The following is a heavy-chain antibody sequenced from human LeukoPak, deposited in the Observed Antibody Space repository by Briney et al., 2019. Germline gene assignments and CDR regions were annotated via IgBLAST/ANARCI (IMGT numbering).Heavy chain of an antibody. D-gene: IGHD5-12*01. CDR3: ARGRDGYDLYYFDY. Sequence: SETLSLTCAVYGGSFSGYYWSWIRQPPGRGLEWIGEINHSGSTNYNPSLKSRVTISVDTSKNQFSLKLSSVTAADTAVYYCARGRDGYDLYYFDYWGQGTLVTVSS. CDR2: INHSGST. CDR1: GGSFSGYY. V-gene: IGHV4-34*01. J-gene: IGHJ4*02.